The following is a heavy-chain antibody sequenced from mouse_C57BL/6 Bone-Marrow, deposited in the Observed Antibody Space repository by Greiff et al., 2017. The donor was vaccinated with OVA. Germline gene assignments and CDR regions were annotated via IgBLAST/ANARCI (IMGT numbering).Heavy chain of an antibody. CDR2: ISSGGSYT. CDR1: GFTFSSYG. V-gene: IGHV5-6*01. Sequence: EVQVVESGGDLVKPGGSLKLSCAASGFTFSSYGMSWVRQTPDKRLAWVATISSGGSYTYYPDSVKGRFTISRDNAKNTLYLQMSSLKSEDTAMYYCAHITTVVAPPWFAYWGKGTLVTVSA. D-gene: IGHD1-1*01. CDR3: AHITTVVAPPWFAY. J-gene: IGHJ3*01.